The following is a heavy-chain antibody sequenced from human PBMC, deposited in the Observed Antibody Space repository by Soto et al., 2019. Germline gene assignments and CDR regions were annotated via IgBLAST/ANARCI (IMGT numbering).Heavy chain of an antibody. J-gene: IGHJ5*02. D-gene: IGHD3-9*01. V-gene: IGHV4-30-4*01. CDR3: ALHGDILTGYPKTWFDP. CDR2: IYYSGST. CDR1: GGSISSGDYY. Sequence: QVQLQESGPGLVKPSQTLSLTCTVSGGSISSGDYYWSWIRQPPGKGLEWIGYIYYSGSTYYNPYIKSRVTISVDPSKNQFSLKLSSVTAADTAVYYCALHGDILTGYPKTWFDPWGQGTLVTVSS.